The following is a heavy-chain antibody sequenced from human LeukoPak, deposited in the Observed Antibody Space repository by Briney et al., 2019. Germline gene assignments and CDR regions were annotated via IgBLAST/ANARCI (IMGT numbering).Heavy chain of an antibody. Sequence: SETLSLTCTVSGGSISSYYWSWIRQPPGKGLEWIGHIYYSGSTNYNPSLKSRVTISVDTSKNQFSLKLSSVTAADTAVYYCARASRSWSRFDPWGQGTLVTVSS. J-gene: IGHJ5*02. CDR2: IYYSGST. CDR3: ARASRSWSRFDP. D-gene: IGHD6-13*01. V-gene: IGHV4-59*01. CDR1: GGSISSYY.